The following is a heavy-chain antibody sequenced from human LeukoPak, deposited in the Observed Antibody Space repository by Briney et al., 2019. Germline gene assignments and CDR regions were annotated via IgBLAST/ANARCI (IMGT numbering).Heavy chain of an antibody. D-gene: IGHD4/OR15-4a*01. CDR3: ARADGAQTFPFDY. CDR2: INPGGNT. CDR1: GGSFSGYY. J-gene: IGHJ4*02. V-gene: IGHV4-34*01. Sequence: SETLSLTCAVYGGSFSGYYWSWVRQPPGKRLEWIGEINPGGNTNYNPSLKSRVAISVDTSKNQFSLKLTSVTAADTAVYYCARADGAQTFPFDYWSLGTLVTVSS.